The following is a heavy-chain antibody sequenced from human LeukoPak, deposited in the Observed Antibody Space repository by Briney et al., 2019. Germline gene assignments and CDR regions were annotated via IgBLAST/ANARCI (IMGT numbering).Heavy chain of an antibody. CDR3: TTNPYDRSGYHI. V-gene: IGHV3-15*01. CDR1: GLTFTKAW. Sequence: GSLRLSCVASGLTFTKAWMTWVRQAPGEGLEWVGRIKSNTDGGTTGYAAPVKGRFTISRDDSKNTLYLQMNSLKTEDTAVYYCTTNPYDRSGYHIWGQGTMVTVSS. J-gene: IGHJ3*02. D-gene: IGHD3-22*01. CDR2: IKSNTDGGTT.